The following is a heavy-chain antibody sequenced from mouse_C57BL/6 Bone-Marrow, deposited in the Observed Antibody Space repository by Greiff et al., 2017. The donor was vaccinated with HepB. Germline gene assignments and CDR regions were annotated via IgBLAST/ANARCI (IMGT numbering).Heavy chain of an antibody. D-gene: IGHD2-3*01. J-gene: IGHJ1*03. CDR2: ISYSGST. V-gene: IGHV3-8*01. CDR3: AREGWLLPSYWYFDV. Sequence: EVMLVESGPGLAKPSQTLSLTCSVTGYSITSDYWNWIRKFPGNKLEYMGYISYSGSTYYNPSLKSRISITRDTSKNQYYLQLNSVTTEDTATYYCAREGWLLPSYWYFDVWGTGTTVTVSS. CDR1: GYSITSDY.